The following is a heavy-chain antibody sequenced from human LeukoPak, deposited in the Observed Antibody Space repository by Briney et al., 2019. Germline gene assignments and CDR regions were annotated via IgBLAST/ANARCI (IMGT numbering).Heavy chain of an antibody. V-gene: IGHV5-51*01. D-gene: IGHD3-22*01. CDR1: GYSFTSYW. CDR2: IYPGGSDT. Sequence: GESLKISCKGSGYSFTSYWIGWVRQMTGKGLEWMGIIYPGGSDTRYIPSFQRQLTISPVQSIRTPSLQCTSLKASDTAMYYCARINGANYYYTSGYYSIDYWGQGTLVTVSS. J-gene: IGHJ4*02. CDR3: ARINGANYYYTSGYYSIDY.